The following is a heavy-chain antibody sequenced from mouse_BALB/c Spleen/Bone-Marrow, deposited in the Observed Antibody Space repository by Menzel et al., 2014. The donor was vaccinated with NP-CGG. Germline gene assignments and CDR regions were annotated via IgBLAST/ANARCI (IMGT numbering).Heavy chain of an antibody. J-gene: IGHJ1*01. Sequence: EVHLVESGGGLVQPGGSLRLSCATSGFTFTDYYMSWVRQPPGKALEWLGFIRNKANGYTTEYSASVKGRFHHLRDNSQSILYLQMNTLRAEDSATYYCAREIINDYHWYFDVWGAGTTVTVSS. D-gene: IGHD2-4*01. CDR2: IRNKANGYTT. CDR1: GFTFTDYY. CDR3: AREIINDYHWYFDV. V-gene: IGHV7-3*02.